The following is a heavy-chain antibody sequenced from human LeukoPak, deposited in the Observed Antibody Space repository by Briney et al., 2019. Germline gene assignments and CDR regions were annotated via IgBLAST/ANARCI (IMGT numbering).Heavy chain of an antibody. Sequence: SQTLSLTCAISGDTFSSNSAAWNWLRQSPSRGLEWLGRTYYRSKWYNDYAVSVKSRITTNPDTSKNQFSLQLNSVTPEDTAVYYCARAPRGIFDYWGQGTLVTVSS. CDR3: ARAPRGIFDY. D-gene: IGHD3-16*01. CDR1: GDTFSSNSAA. CDR2: TYYRSKWYN. J-gene: IGHJ4*02. V-gene: IGHV6-1*01.